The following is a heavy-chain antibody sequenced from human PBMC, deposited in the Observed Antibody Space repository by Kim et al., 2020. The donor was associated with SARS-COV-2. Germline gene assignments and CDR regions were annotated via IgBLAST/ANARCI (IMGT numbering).Heavy chain of an antibody. Sequence: SETLSLTCAVSGSSITGHFWGWVRQPPEKGLEWIGYVYHNGYTNDNDYTPSLASRLSISVDTPRNIFSLNLDSVTAADTAVYFCARVSRLTTIGPVGYHSMDVWAQGITVTVSS. CDR2: VYHNGYT. CDR1: GSSITGHF. J-gene: IGHJ6*02. CDR3: ARVSRLTTIGPVGYHSMDV. V-gene: IGHV4-59*11. D-gene: IGHD1-26*01.